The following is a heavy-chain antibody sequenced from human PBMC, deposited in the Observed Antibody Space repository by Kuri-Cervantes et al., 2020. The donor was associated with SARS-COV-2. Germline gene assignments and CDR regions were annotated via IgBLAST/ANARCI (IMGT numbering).Heavy chain of an antibody. J-gene: IGHJ3*02. CDR2: IFSDGSST. D-gene: IGHD6-19*01. CDR1: GFTFSSYW. V-gene: IGHV3-74*01. CDR3: ARGVGYSSGLGAFDI. Sequence: GGSLRLSCVASGFTFSSYWMHWVRQAPGKGLVWVSRIFSDGSSTSYADSVKGRFTISRDNAKNPLYLQMNSLRAEDTAVYYCARGVGYSSGLGAFDIWGQGTMVTVSS.